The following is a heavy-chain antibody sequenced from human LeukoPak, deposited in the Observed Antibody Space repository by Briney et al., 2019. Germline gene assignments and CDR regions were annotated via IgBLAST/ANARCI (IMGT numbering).Heavy chain of an antibody. V-gene: IGHV3-7*01. J-gene: IGHJ4*02. D-gene: IGHD1-1*01. CDR2: IDYSGSPK. CDR3: SIWTADND. Sequence: GGSLRLSCAASGFTFNGYCMSWVRQAPGKGLEWVANIDYSGSPKYYVDSVRGGFTFSKDNSEKSSYMQMNSLTVDDTALYYWSIWTADNDWGKGTLVTAS. CDR1: GFTFNGYC.